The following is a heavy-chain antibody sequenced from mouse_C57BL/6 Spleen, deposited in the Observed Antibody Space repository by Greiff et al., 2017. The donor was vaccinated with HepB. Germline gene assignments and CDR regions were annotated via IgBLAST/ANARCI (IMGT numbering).Heavy chain of an antibody. CDR1: GYTFTSYW. CDR3: ARVYDGYYVAWFAY. V-gene: IGHV1-64*01. J-gene: IGHJ3*01. Sequence: QVQLKQPGAELVKPGASVKLSCKASGYTFTSYWMHWVKQRPGQGLEWIGMIHPNSGSTNYNEKFKSKATLTVDKSSSTAYMQLSSLTSEDSAVYYCARVYDGYYVAWFAYWGQGTLVTVSA. D-gene: IGHD2-3*01. CDR2: IHPNSGST.